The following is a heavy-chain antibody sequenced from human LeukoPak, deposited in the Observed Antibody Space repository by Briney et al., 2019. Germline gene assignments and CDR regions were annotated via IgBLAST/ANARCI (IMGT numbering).Heavy chain of an antibody. CDR3: ARHNRRASYFQFDY. Sequence: SETLSLTCTVSGGSISSYYWSWIRQPPGKGLEWIGYIYYSGSTNYNPSLKSRVTISVDTSKNQFSLKLSSVTAADTAVYYCARHNRRASYFQFDYWGQGTLVTVSS. D-gene: IGHD1-26*01. J-gene: IGHJ4*02. CDR1: GGSISSYY. V-gene: IGHV4-59*08. CDR2: IYYSGST.